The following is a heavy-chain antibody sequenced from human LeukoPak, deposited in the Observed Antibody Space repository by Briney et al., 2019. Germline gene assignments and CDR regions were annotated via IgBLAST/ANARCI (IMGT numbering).Heavy chain of an antibody. J-gene: IGHJ6*03. CDR1: GGSFSGYY. D-gene: IGHD3-22*01. CDR2: INHSGSS. Sequence: SETLSLTCAVYGGSFSGYYWSWIRQPPGKGLEWIGEINHSGSSNYNPYLKSRVTISVDTSKNQLSLKLSSVTGADTAVYYCASSSDRYYYYMDVWGKGTMVTVSS. V-gene: IGHV4-34*01. CDR3: ASSSDRYYYYMDV.